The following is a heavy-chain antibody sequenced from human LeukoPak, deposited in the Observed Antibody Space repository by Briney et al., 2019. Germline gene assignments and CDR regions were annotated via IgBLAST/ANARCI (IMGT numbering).Heavy chain of an antibody. CDR1: GFTFSSYS. CDR3: ARDGIVVGDAFDI. CDR2: ISSSSYI. D-gene: IGHD2-15*01. Sequence: GGSLRLSCAASGFTFSSYSMNWVRQAPGKGLEWVSSISSSSYIYYADSVKGRFTISRDNAKNSLYLQMNSLRAEDTAVYYCARDGIVVGDAFDIWGQGTMVTVSS. V-gene: IGHV3-21*01. J-gene: IGHJ3*02.